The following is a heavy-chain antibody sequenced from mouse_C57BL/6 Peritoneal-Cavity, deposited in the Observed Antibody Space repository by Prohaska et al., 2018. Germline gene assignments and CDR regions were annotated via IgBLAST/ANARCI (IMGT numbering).Heavy chain of an antibody. J-gene: IGHJ2*01. Sequence: FTFTSYWITWVKQRPGQGLEWIGDIYPGSGSTNYNEKFKSKATLTVDTSSSTAYIQFISLTAEDAVYNHCARVYHDDDCRKCTTLT. D-gene: IGHD2-12*01. CDR2: IYPGSGST. V-gene: IGHV1-55*01. CDR1: FTFTSYW. CDR3: ARVYHDDD.